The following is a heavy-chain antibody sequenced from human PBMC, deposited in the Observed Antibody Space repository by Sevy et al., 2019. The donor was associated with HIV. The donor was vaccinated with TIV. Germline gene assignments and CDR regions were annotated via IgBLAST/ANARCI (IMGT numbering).Heavy chain of an antibody. CDR3: ATALTYCGGDCYQFDY. CDR1: GYTFTSYG. CDR2: ISTYNGNT. D-gene: IGHD2-21*02. Sequence: ASVKVSCKASGYTFTSYGINWVRQAPGQGLEWMGWISTYNGNTNYAQKLQGRVTMTTDTSTSTAYMELRSLRSDDTAVYYRATALTYCGGDCYQFDYWGQGTLVTVSS. J-gene: IGHJ4*02. V-gene: IGHV1-18*04.